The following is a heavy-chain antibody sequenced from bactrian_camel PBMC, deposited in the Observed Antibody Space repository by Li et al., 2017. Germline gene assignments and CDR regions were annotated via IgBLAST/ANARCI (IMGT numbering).Heavy chain of an antibody. CDR1: EFTSSNYR. Sequence: VQLVESGGGLVQPGGSLRLSCAASEFTSSNYRATWVRQAPGKGLEWVSSITSDGSRTYYADSVKGRFTISRDNAKKTMYLQMHSLQSEDAALYYCAARSWANFWGQGTQVTVS. CDR3: AARSWANF. V-gene: IGHV3S6*01. D-gene: IGHD6*01. J-gene: IGHJ4*01. CDR2: ITSDGSRT.